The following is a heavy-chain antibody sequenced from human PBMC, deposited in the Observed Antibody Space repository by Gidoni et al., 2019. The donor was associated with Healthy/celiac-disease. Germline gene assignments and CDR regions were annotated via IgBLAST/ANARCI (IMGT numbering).Heavy chain of an antibody. CDR3: ATDVAARRMKEDY. J-gene: IGHJ4*02. D-gene: IGHD6-6*01. CDR2: IWYDGSNK. CDR1: GFTFSSYG. Sequence: QVQLVESGGGVVPPGRSLRLSCAASGFTFSSYGMHWVRQAPGKGLEWVAVIWYDGSNKYYADSVKGRFTISRDNSKNTLYLQMNSLRAEDTAVYYCATDVAARRMKEDYWGQGTLVTVSS. V-gene: IGHV3-33*01.